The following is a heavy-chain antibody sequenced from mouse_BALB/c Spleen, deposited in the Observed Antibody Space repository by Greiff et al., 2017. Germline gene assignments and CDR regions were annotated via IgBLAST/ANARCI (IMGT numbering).Heavy chain of an antibody. J-gene: IGHJ4*01. Sequence: EVMLVESGGGLVQPGGSRKLSCAASGFTFSSFGMHWVRQAPEKGLEWVAYISSGSSTIYYADTVKGRFTISRDNPKNTLFLQMTSLRSEDTAMYYCARPLLRLPLMDYWGQGTSVTVSS. CDR2: ISSGSSTI. CDR1: GFTFSSFG. D-gene: IGHD1-2*01. V-gene: IGHV5-17*02. CDR3: ARPLLRLPLMDY.